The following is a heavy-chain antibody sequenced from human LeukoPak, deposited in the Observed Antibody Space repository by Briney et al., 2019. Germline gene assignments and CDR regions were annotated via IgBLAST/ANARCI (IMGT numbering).Heavy chain of an antibody. CDR2: IKSSGSNI. Sequence: PGGSLRLSCVASGSIFQNYSMIWVRQAPGKGLQWVSYIKSSGSNIYYAGSVKGRFTISRDNAKNSLYLQMNSLRAEDTAVYYCARVSSSAGRGYWGQGTLVTVSS. D-gene: IGHD6-13*01. CDR3: ARVSSSAGRGY. J-gene: IGHJ4*02. CDR1: GSIFQNYS. V-gene: IGHV3-48*01.